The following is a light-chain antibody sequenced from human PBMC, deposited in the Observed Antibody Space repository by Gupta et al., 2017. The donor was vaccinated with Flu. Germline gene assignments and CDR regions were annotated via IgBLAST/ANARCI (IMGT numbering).Light chain of an antibody. CDR2: DDI. CDR1: NIGSNS. V-gene: IGLV3-21*02. CDR3: QVGDSSSDNGV. Sequence: SYVLTQPPSVSVAPGQTARITRGGNNIGSNSVPWYQQKPGQAPVLVVHDDINRPSVIPERISGSKYGTTATLTISRVEAGDEADYYCQVGDSSSDNGVFGGGTKLTVL. J-gene: IGLJ3*02.